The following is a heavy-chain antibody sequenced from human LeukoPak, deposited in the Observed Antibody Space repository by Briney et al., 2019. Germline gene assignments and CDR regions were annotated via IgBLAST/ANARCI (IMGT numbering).Heavy chain of an antibody. CDR2: IKSKTDGGTT. D-gene: IGHD6-19*01. Sequence: GGSLRLSCAASGFTFSNAWMSWVRQAPGKGLEWVGRIKSKTDGGTTVYAAPVKGRFTISRDDSKNTLYLQMNSLKTEDTAVYYCTTDRYSSGWDDAFDIWGQGTMVTVSS. CDR1: GFTFSNAW. CDR3: TTDRYSSGWDDAFDI. J-gene: IGHJ3*02. V-gene: IGHV3-15*01.